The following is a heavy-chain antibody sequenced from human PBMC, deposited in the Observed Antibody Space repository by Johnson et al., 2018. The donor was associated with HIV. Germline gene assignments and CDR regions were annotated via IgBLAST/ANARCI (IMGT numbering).Heavy chain of an antibody. J-gene: IGHJ3*02. Sequence: VQLVESGGGVVQPGRSLRLSCAASGFTFSSYAMHWVRQAPGKGLEWVAVISYDGSNEYYADSVKGRFTISRDNSKNTLYLQMNSLRAEDTAVYYCARDQTNSGSYSTYAFDIWGQGTMVTVSS. CDR1: GFTFSSYA. CDR3: ARDQTNSGSYSTYAFDI. CDR2: ISYDGSNE. D-gene: IGHD1-26*01. V-gene: IGHV3-30*04.